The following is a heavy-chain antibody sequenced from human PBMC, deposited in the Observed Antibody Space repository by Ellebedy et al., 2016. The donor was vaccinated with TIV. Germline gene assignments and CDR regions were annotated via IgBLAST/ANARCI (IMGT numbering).Heavy chain of an antibody. Sequence: GESLKISCAVSGFTFSSCAMSWIRQAPGKGLEWVSAISATSSNIYYIDSVKGRFTISRDDSRDTLYLQMSSLRAEDTAVYYCVRIRGGCRDDTCYSDYWGRGALVTVSS. CDR3: VRIRGGCRDDTCYSDY. CDR2: ISATSSNI. V-gene: IGHV3-23*01. J-gene: IGHJ4*02. CDR1: GFTFSSCA. D-gene: IGHD3-16*01.